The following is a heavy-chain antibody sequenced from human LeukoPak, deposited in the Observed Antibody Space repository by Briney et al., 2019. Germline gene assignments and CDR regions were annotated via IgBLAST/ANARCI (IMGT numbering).Heavy chain of an antibody. J-gene: IGHJ4*02. V-gene: IGHV3-23*01. CDR3: ARALNLWNVDFDY. CDR2: ISGSGGST. Sequence: GGSLRLSCAASGFTFDDYSMHWVRQPPGKGLEWVSAISGSGGSTYYADSVKGRFTISRDNSKNTLYLQMNSLRAEDTAVYYCARALNLWNVDFDYWGQGTLVTVSS. CDR1: GFTFDDYS. D-gene: IGHD3-3*01.